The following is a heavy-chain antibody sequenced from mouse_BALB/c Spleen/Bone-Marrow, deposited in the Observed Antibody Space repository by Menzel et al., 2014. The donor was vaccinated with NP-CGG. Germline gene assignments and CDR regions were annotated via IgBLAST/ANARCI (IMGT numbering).Heavy chain of an antibody. CDR2: ILPGSGRT. CDR3: ANRVVWIGDFDV. V-gene: IGHV1-9*01. CDR1: GYKFSSYW. D-gene: IGHD2-10*02. Sequence: VQVTESGAELMKHGASVTIYCKATGYKFSSYWMEWVEQRPGHGLEWIGEILPGSGRTNYDEKFTGKATLTAATSSKTHSKQHSSLTSDDSAVYDCANRVVWIGDFDVWVAGTSVTVSS. J-gene: IGHJ1*01.